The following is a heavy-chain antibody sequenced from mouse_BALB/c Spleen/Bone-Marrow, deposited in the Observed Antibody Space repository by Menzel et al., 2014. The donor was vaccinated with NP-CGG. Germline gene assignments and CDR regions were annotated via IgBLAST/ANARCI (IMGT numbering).Heavy chain of an antibody. Sequence: VQLQQPVPELVKPGASVKISCKASGYSFTGYFMNWVMQSHGKSLEWIGRINPYNGDTFYNQKFKGKATLTVDKSSSTAHMELRSLASEDSAVYYCARSGYYGSSYFDYWGQGTTLTVSS. D-gene: IGHD1-1*01. V-gene: IGHV1-20*02. CDR2: INPYNGDT. J-gene: IGHJ2*01. CDR3: ARSGYYGSSYFDY. CDR1: GYSFTGYF.